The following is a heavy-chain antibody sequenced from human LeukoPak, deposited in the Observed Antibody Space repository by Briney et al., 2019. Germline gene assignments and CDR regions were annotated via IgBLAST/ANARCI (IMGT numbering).Heavy chain of an antibody. D-gene: IGHD2-15*01. CDR3: AAVRYCSGGSCYGVPRPFDY. CDR2: IVVGSGNT. V-gene: IGHV1-58*02. J-gene: IGHJ4*02. CDR1: GFTFTSSA. Sequence: SVKVSCKASGFTFTSSAMQWVRQARGQRLEWIGWIVVGSGNTDYAQKFQERVTITRDMSTSTAYMELSSLRSEDTAVYYCAAVRYCSGGSCYGVPRPFDYWGQGTLVTVSS.